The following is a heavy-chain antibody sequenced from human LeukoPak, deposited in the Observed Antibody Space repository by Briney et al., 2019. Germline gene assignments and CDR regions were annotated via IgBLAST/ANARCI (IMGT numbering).Heavy chain of an antibody. V-gene: IGHV3-72*01. CDR3: ARSTVGSTVKNHFDY. Sequence: PGGSLRLSCAASGFTFSDHDMDWVRQAPGKGLEWVGRTRNKAYSYTTEYAASVRGRFTISRDDSKSSLYLQMNSLKTEDTAVYYCARSTVGSTVKNHFDYWGQGTLVTVSS. J-gene: IGHJ4*02. CDR1: GFTFSDHD. CDR2: TRNKAYSYTT. D-gene: IGHD1-26*01.